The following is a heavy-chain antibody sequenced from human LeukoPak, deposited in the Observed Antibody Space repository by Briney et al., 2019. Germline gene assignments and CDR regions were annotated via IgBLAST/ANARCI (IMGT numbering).Heavy chain of an antibody. Sequence: PGGSLRLSCAASGFTFSNAWMSWVRQAPGKGLEWVGRIKSKTDGGTTDYAAPVKGRFTISRDDSKNTLYLQMNSLKTEDTAVYYCTTDYPFTIFGVVTLNWFDPWGQGTLVTVSS. CDR3: TTDYPFTIFGVVTLNWFDP. J-gene: IGHJ5*02. D-gene: IGHD3-3*01. V-gene: IGHV3-15*01. CDR1: GFTFSNAW. CDR2: IKSKTDGGTT.